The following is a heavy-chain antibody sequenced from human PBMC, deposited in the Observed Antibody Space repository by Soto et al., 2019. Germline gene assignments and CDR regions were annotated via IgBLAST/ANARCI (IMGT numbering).Heavy chain of an antibody. J-gene: IGHJ6*02. D-gene: IGHD1-1*01. V-gene: IGHV1-69-2*01. CDR3: ARGGKERFRGPGMDV. CDR1: GYTFTDYY. Sequence: EVQLVQSGAEVKSPGATVKISCKVSGYTFTDYYIFWVRQAPEKGLEWMGLVDPEDGGTVYAESFQGRVTITADTSTDTAYMEVSRLRSEDTAVYYCARGGKERFRGPGMDVWGQGTTVTVSS. CDR2: VDPEDGGT.